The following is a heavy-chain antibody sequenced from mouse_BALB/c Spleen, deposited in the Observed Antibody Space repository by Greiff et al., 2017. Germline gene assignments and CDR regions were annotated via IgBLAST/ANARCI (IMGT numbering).Heavy chain of an antibody. D-gene: IGHD2-4*01. CDR3: ARNHYDYDEDYYAMDY. CDR2: ISSGGST. Sequence: EVKLVESGGGLVKPGGSLKLSCAASGFTFSSYAMSWVRQTPEKRLEWVASISSGGSTYYPDSVKGRFTISRDNARNILYLQMSSLKSEDTAMYYCARNHYDYDEDYYAMDYWGQGTSVTVSS. CDR1: GFTFSSYA. V-gene: IGHV5-6-5*01. J-gene: IGHJ4*01.